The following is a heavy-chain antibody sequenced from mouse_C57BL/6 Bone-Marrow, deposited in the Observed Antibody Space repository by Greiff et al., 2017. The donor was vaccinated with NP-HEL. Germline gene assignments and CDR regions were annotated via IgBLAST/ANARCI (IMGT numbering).Heavy chain of an antibody. Sequence: VQLQQSGPGLVAPSQSLSITCTVSGFSLTSYAISWVRQPPGKGLEWLGVTWTGGGTNYNSALKSRLSISKDNFKSQVFLKMNSLQTDDTARYYCARNVVWLLLGMDYWGQGTSVTVSS. V-gene: IGHV2-9-1*01. CDR1: GFSLTSYA. J-gene: IGHJ4*01. CDR2: TWTGGGT. CDR3: ARNVVWLLLGMDY. D-gene: IGHD2-3*01.